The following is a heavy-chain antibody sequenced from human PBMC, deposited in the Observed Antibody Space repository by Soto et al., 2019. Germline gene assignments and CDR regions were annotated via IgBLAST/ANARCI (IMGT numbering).Heavy chain of an antibody. J-gene: IGHJ5*02. CDR1: GFSFSDHA. D-gene: IGHD1-20*01. CDR3: ERDDRITGIVDDIDL. V-gene: IGHV3-30-3*01. Sequence: GGSLRLSCAASGFSFSDHAMHWVRRAPGKGLEWVALVAHDGITKYYAGSVKGRFTVSSDKSTNTLFLQMDSLDTEDTGVYYCERDDRITGIVDDIDLWGRGTLVTVSS. CDR2: VAHDGITK.